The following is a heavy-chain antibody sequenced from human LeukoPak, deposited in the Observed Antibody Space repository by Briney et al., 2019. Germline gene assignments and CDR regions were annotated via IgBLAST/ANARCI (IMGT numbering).Heavy chain of an antibody. D-gene: IGHD6-13*01. Sequence: GGSLRLSCAASGFTVSSNYMSWVRQAPGKGLEWVSAISGSGGSTYYADSVKDRFTISRDNSKNTLYLQMNSLRAEDTAVYYCTKTGTPWYYFDYWGQGTLVTVSS. J-gene: IGHJ4*02. CDR2: ISGSGGST. CDR1: GFTVSSNY. CDR3: TKTGTPWYYFDY. V-gene: IGHV3-23*01.